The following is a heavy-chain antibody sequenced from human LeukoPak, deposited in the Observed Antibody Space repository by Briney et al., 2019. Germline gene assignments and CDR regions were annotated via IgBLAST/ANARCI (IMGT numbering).Heavy chain of an antibody. CDR3: ARDQSPKWGSGERYFDY. CDR1: GFTFNTYG. Sequence: GGSLRLSCEASGFTFNTYGMHWVRQAPGKGLEWVAVMRSDGSDIYYADSVKGRFTISRDNSKNTLYLQMNSLRAEDTAVYYCARDQSPKWGSGERYFDYWGQGTLVTVSS. J-gene: IGHJ4*02. CDR2: MRSDGSDI. V-gene: IGHV3-33*01. D-gene: IGHD7-27*01.